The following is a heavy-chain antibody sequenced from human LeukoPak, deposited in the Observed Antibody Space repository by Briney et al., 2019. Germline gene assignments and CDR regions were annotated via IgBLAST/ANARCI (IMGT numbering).Heavy chain of an antibody. CDR1: GGSFSGYY. CDR2: INHSGST. J-gene: IGHJ3*02. D-gene: IGHD2-15*01. CDR3: ARDAGGRWSDAFDI. Sequence: SETLSLTCAVYGGSFSGYYWSWIRQPPGKGLEWIGEINHSGSTNYNPSLKSRVTISVDTSKNQFSLKLSSVTAADTAVYYCARDAGGRWSDAFDIWGQGTMVTVSS. V-gene: IGHV4-34*01.